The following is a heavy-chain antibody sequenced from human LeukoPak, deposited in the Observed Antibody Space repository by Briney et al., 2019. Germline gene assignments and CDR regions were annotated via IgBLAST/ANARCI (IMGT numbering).Heavy chain of an antibody. Sequence: ASVKVSCKASGYTFTGYYMHWVRQAPGQGLEWMGWINPNCGGTNYAQKFQGWVTMTRDTSISTAYMELSRLRSDDTAVYYCARDLPDSSGYGDAFDIWGQGTMVTVSS. CDR3: ARDLPDSSGYGDAFDI. V-gene: IGHV1-2*04. J-gene: IGHJ3*02. D-gene: IGHD3-22*01. CDR1: GYTFTGYY. CDR2: INPNCGGT.